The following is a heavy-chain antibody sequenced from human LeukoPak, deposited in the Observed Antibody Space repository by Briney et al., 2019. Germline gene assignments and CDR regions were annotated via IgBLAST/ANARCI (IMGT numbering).Heavy chain of an antibody. D-gene: IGHD1-1*01. Sequence: PGGSLRLSCVASGFTFTSSAVQGVRQARGQGLEGIGWIVLGRGNKNYAQKFKERVTIKRDMSTSTAYMELSSLRSEDTAVYYCATDDVTTGTKTALGYWGQGTLVTVSS. CDR2: IVLGRGNK. CDR1: GFTFTSSA. J-gene: IGHJ4*02. V-gene: IGHV1-58*01. CDR3: ATDDVTTGTKTALGY.